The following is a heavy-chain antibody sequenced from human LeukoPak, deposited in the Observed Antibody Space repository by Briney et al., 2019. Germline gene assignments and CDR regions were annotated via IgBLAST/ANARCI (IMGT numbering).Heavy chain of an antibody. CDR1: RGSISGYS. Sequence: SETLSLTCTVSRGSISGYSWSWIRQSPGGGLEWIGYIYYSGDTAYNPSLRSRVTLSVDTSKNQFSLKLSSVTAADTAVYYCARGGWNKFDYWGQGTLVTVSS. D-gene: IGHD3-22*01. CDR3: ARGGWNKFDY. V-gene: IGHV4-59*01. CDR2: IYYSGDT. J-gene: IGHJ4*02.